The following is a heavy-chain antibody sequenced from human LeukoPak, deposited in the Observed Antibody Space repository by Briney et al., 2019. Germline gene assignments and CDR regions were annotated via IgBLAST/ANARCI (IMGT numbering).Heavy chain of an antibody. D-gene: IGHD4-11*01. Sequence: PSETLSLTCSVSGGSISSHYWSWIRQSAGKGLEWIGHIYVSGSANSNPSLESRVTISMDTSKNQFSLKLSSVTAADTAVYYCARDEGTVSSDWGQGTLVTVSS. V-gene: IGHV4-4*07. CDR2: IYVSGSA. CDR3: ARDEGTVSSD. CDR1: GGSISSHY. J-gene: IGHJ4*02.